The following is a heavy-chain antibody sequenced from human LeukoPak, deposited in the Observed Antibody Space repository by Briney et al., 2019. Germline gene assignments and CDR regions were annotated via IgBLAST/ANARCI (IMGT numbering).Heavy chain of an antibody. Sequence: ASVKVSCKASGYTFTGYYMHWVRQAPGQGLEWMGWINPNSGGTNYAQKFQGRVTMTRNTSISTAYMELSSLRSEDTAVYYCARGLYAEYFQHWGQGTLVTVSS. CDR2: INPNSGGT. CDR3: ARGLYAEYFQH. V-gene: IGHV1-2*02. D-gene: IGHD2-2*02. CDR1: GYTFTGYY. J-gene: IGHJ1*01.